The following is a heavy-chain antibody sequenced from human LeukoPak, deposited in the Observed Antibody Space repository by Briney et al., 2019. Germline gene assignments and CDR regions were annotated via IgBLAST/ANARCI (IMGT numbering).Heavy chain of an antibody. CDR2: ISGSGIST. CDR3: AKDRLEYYYGSGTDGFDY. J-gene: IGHJ4*02. D-gene: IGHD3-10*01. CDR1: GFSFSNYA. V-gene: IGHV3-23*01. Sequence: GGSLRLSCAASGFSFSNYAMSWVRQAPGKGLEWVSAISGSGISTYYADSAKGRLTISRDNSKNTLYLQMNSLRAEDTAVYYCAKDRLEYYYGSGTDGFDYWGQGTLVTVSS.